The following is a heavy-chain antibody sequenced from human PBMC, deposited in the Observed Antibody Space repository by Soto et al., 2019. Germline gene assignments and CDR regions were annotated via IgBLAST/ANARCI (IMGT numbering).Heavy chain of an antibody. CDR3: ERDPSITIFGVAVYGGPYGMDV. V-gene: IGHV3-74*01. CDR1: GFTFSSYW. J-gene: IGHJ6*02. CDR2: INSDGSST. Sequence: EVQLVESGGGLVQPGGSLRLSCAASGFTFSSYWMHWVRQAPGKGLVWVSRINSDGSSTSYADSVKGRFTISRDNAKNTLYLQMNSLRAEDTAVYYCERDPSITIFGVAVYGGPYGMDVWGQGTTVTVSS. D-gene: IGHD3-3*01.